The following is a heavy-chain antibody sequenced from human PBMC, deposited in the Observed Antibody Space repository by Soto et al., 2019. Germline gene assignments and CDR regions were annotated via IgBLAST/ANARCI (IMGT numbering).Heavy chain of an antibody. CDR2: INAGNGNT. D-gene: IGHD6-19*01. CDR3: ATKARRRYSSGWSDAFDI. J-gene: IGHJ3*02. Sequence: ASVKVSCKASGYTFTSYAMHWVRQAPGQRLEWMGWINAGNGNTKYSQKFQGRVTITRDTSASTAYMELSSLRSEDTAVYYCATKARRRYSSGWSDAFDIWGQGTMVTVSS. V-gene: IGHV1-3*01. CDR1: GYTFTSYA.